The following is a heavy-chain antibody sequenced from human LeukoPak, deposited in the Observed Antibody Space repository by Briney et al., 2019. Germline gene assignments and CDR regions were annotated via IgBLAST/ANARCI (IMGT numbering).Heavy chain of an antibody. J-gene: IGHJ5*01. V-gene: IGHV4-59*12. CDR3: ARIKPEAQLWFDY. Sequence: SETLSLTCTVSGGSISTYYWSWIRQPPGKGLEWIGYVYYSGTTNYKYKSSLKSRVTISVDTSKNQFSLKLSSVTAADTAVYYCARIKPEAQLWFDYWGQGSLVTVSS. CDR2: VYYSGTT. D-gene: IGHD1-14*01. CDR1: GGSISTYY.